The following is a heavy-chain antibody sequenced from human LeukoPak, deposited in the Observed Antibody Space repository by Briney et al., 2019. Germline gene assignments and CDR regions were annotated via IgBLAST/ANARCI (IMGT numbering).Heavy chain of an antibody. D-gene: IGHD2-15*01. J-gene: IGHJ4*02. CDR2: IYPGGST. CDR3: ERGGLGYCSGGSCYYFDY. CDR1: GFTFSSIH. V-gene: IGHV3-53*01. Sequence: PGGSLRLSCAASGFTFSSIHMTWVRQAPGKGLEWVSVIYPGGSTYYADSVKGRFTISRDNSKNTLYLQMNSPRAEDTAVYYCERGGLGYCSGGSCYYFDYWGQGTLVTVSS.